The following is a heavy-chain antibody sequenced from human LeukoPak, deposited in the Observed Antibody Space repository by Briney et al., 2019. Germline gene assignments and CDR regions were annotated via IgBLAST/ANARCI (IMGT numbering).Heavy chain of an antibody. CDR1: GFTFSTYA. J-gene: IGHJ4*02. CDR2: FSGTGGST. Sequence: GGSLRLSCAASGFTFSTYAMRWIRQAPGKGLEWVSTFSGTGGSTFYADPVKGRFTISRDDSKNTLYLQMNSLRAEDTAVYYCAKLFWSGYSDYWGQGTLVTVSS. V-gene: IGHV3-23*01. D-gene: IGHD3-3*01. CDR3: AKLFWSGYSDY.